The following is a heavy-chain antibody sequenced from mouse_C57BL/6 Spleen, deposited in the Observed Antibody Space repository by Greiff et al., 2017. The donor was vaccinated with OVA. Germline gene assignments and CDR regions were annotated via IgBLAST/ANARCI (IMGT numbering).Heavy chain of an antibody. Sequence: QVQLQQSGAELVKPGASVKISCKASGYAFTSYWMNWVKQRPGQGLEWIGQIYPGDGDTNYNGKFKSKATLTADKSSSTAYMQLSSLTSEDSAVYFCARSVLPYYYAMDYWGQGTSVTVSS. CDR2: IYPGDGDT. J-gene: IGHJ4*01. CDR1: GYAFTSYW. V-gene: IGHV1-80*01. CDR3: ARSVLPYYYAMDY. D-gene: IGHD1-1*01.